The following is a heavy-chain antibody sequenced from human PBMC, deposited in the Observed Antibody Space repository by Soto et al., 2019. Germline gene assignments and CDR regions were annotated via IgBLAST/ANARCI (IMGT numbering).Heavy chain of an antibody. CDR2: IKPDGSEK. CDR1: GFIFTNHW. V-gene: IGHV3-7*03. Sequence: EVHLVESGGGLVQPGGSLRVSCAASGFIFTNHWMSWVRQAPGKGLECVAKIKPDGSEKFYVDSVEGRFTISRDNANNALYLQMSSLRAEDTAVYYCTRGFCSGGSCYYEYYFDSWGQGTLLTVSS. CDR3: TRGFCSGGSCYYEYYFDS. J-gene: IGHJ4*02. D-gene: IGHD2-15*01.